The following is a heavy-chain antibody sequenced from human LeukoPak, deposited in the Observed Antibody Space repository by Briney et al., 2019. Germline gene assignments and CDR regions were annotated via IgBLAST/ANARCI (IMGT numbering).Heavy chain of an antibody. D-gene: IGHD3-10*01. CDR3: ARTLLGIDYGSGSYDFDY. CDR1: GGSISSGSYY. CDR2: IYTSGST. V-gene: IGHV4-61*02. J-gene: IGHJ4*02. Sequence: SETLSLTCTVSGGSISSGSYYGSWIRQPAGKGLEWIGRIYTSGSTNYNPSLKSRVTISVDTSKNQFSLKLSSVTAADTAVYYCARTLLGIDYGSGSYDFDYWGQGTLVTVSS.